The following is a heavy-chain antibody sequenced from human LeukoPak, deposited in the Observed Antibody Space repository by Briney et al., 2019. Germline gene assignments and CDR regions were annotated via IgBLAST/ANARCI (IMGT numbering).Heavy chain of an antibody. J-gene: IGHJ4*02. V-gene: IGHV4-39*01. CDR2: IYDSGST. CDR3: ARLETGGGEDYDILTGYLGYFDY. CDR1: GGSISSSSYY. D-gene: IGHD3-9*01. Sequence: SETLSLTCTVSGGSISSSSYYWGWIRQPPGKGLEWIGSIYDSGSTYYNPSLKSRVTISVDTSKNQFSLKLSSVTAADTAVYYCARLETGGGEDYDILTGYLGYFDYWGQGTLVTVSS.